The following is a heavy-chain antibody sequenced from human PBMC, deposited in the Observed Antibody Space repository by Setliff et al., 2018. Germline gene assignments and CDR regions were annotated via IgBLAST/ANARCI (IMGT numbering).Heavy chain of an antibody. V-gene: IGHV4-34*01. D-gene: IGHD3-3*01. CDR1: GGSISDYY. CDR2: INHSGST. CDR3: RFWDGSYKNDY. J-gene: IGHJ4*02. Sequence: PSETLSLTCTVYGGSISDYYWSWIRQPSGKGLEWIVEINHSGSTNYSPSLKSRVTISVDMSKNQLSLKLSSVTAADTAAYYCRFWDGSYKNDYWGQGTLVTVSS.